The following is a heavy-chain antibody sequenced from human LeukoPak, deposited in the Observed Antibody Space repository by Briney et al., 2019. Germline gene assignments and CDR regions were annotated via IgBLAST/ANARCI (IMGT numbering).Heavy chain of an antibody. D-gene: IGHD3-3*01. V-gene: IGHV3-64*01. Sequence: PGGSLRPSCAASGFTFSSYAMHWVRQAPGKGLEYVSATSSNGGSTYYANSVKGRFTISRDNSKNRLYLQMGSLRAEDMAVYYCARPRDFWSGYYLDYWGQGTLVTVSS. J-gene: IGHJ4*02. CDR3: ARPRDFWSGYYLDY. CDR1: GFTFSSYA. CDR2: TSSNGGST.